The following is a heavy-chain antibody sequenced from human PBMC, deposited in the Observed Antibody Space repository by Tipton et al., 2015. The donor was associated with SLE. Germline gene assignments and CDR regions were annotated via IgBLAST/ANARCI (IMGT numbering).Heavy chain of an antibody. Sequence: GLVKPSETLSLTCAVYGGSFSGYYWSWIRQPPGKGLEWIGEINHSGSTNYNPSLKSRVTISVDTSKNQFSLKLSSVTAADTAVYYCATSSRHHYWYFDLWGRGTLVTVSP. CDR2: INHSGST. CDR3: ATSSRHHYWYFDL. J-gene: IGHJ2*01. D-gene: IGHD6-13*01. CDR1: GGSFSGYY. V-gene: IGHV4-34*01.